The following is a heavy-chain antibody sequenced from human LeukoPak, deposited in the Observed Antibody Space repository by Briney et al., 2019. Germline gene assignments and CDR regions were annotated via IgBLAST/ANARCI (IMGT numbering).Heavy chain of an antibody. J-gene: IGHJ3*02. CDR3: ARGPSRGIAAAGSTFDI. CDR1: GGSISSSNW. CDR2: IYHSGST. Sequence: SGTLSLTCAVSGGSISSSNWWSWVRQPPGKGLEWIGEIYHSGSTNYNPSLKSRVTISVDKSKNQFSLKLSSVTAADTAVYYCARGPSRGIAAAGSTFDIWGQGTMVTVSS. V-gene: IGHV4-4*02. D-gene: IGHD6-13*01.